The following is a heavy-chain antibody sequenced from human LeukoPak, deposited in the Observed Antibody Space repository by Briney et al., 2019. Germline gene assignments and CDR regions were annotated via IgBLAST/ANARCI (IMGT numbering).Heavy chain of an antibody. Sequence: PGGSLRLSCAAFAFTLSSNYMSWVRQAPGKGLEWVSVIYSGAGTHYADSVKGRFTISRDNSKNTLYLQMNSLRVEDTAVYYCARGSSGYSFDYWGQGTLVTVSS. J-gene: IGHJ4*02. CDR3: ARGSSGYSFDY. CDR1: AFTLSSNY. CDR2: IYSGAGT. D-gene: IGHD3-22*01. V-gene: IGHV3-53*01.